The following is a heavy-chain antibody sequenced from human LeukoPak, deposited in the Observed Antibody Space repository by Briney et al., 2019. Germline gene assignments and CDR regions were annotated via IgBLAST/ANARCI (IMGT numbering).Heavy chain of an antibody. CDR2: INHSGST. CDR3: ARGGIVVIPAAMIAYYYGMDV. CDR1: GGSFSGYY. J-gene: IGHJ6*02. D-gene: IGHD2-2*01. Sequence: SETLSLTCAVYGGSFSGYYWGWIRQPPGKGLEWIGEINHSGSTNYNPSLKSRVTISVDTSKNQFSLKLSSVTAADTAVYYCARGGIVVIPAAMIAYYYGMDVWGQGTTVTVSS. V-gene: IGHV4-34*01.